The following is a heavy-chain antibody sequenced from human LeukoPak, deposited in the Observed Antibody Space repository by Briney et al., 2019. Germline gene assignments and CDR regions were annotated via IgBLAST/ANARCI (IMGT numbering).Heavy chain of an antibody. CDR3: ARVRSYNWFDP. CDR1: GGSFSGYY. Sequence: LSLTCAVYGGSFSGYYWSWIRQPPGKGLEWVSYISTGGSTIYYADSVKGRFTISRDNAKNSLYLQMNSLRAEDTALYYCARVRSYNWFDPWGQGTLVTVSS. J-gene: IGHJ5*02. V-gene: IGHV3-11*01. CDR2: ISTGGSTI.